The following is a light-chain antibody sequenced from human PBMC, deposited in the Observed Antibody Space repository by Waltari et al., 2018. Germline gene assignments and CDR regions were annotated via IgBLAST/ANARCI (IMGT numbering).Light chain of an antibody. V-gene: IGKV1-13*02. CDR1: QGISSA. CDR2: NAS. Sequence: AIQLTQSPSSLSASVGDRVTITCRASQGISSALAWYQQKPGKAPKVLIYNASSLESGVPSRFSGSGSGTDFTLTISILQPEDFATYYCQQFKAFGQGTKLEFK. J-gene: IGKJ2*01. CDR3: QQFKA.